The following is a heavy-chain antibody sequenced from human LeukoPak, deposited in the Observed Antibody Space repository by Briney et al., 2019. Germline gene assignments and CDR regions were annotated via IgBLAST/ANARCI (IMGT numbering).Heavy chain of an antibody. V-gene: IGHV4-59*08. D-gene: IGHD5-12*01. CDR1: GGSISGYY. CDR2: IYYSGNT. CDR3: ARHVGRWLPDY. Sequence: SETLSLTCTVSGGSISGYYWSWIRQPPGKGLEWIGYIYYSGNTNYNPSLKSRVTISVDTSKNQFSLKLTSVTAADTAVYYCARHVGRWLPDYWGQGTLVTVSS. J-gene: IGHJ4*02.